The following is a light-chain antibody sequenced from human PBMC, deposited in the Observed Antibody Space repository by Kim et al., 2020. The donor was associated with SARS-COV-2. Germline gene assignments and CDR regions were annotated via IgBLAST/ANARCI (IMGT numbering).Light chain of an antibody. V-gene: IGLV2-23*02. Sequence: QSALTQPASVSGSPGQSITISCTGTSSDVGSYNLVSWYQQHPGKAPKLMIYEVSKRPSGVSNRFSGSKSGNTASLTISGLQAEDEADYYCCSYAGINTPVVFGGGTKLTVL. CDR1: SSDVGSYNL. J-gene: IGLJ2*01. CDR2: EVS. CDR3: CSYAGINTPVV.